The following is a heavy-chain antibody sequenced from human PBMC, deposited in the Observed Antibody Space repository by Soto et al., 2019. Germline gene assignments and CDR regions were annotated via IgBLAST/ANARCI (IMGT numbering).Heavy chain of an antibody. D-gene: IGHD3-16*01. CDR1: GFTFDDYA. CDR2: ISWNSGSI. V-gene: IGHV3-9*01. CDR3: AKDKGDYYYGMDV. J-gene: IGHJ6*02. Sequence: GGSLRLSXAASGFTFDDYAMHWVRQAPGKGLEWVSGISWNSGSIGYADSVKGRFTISRDNAKNSLYLQMNSLRAEDTALYYCAKDKGDYYYGMDVWGQGTTVTVSS.